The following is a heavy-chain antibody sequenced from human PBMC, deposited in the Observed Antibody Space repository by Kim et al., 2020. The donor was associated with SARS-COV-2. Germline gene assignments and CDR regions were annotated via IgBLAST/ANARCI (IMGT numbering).Heavy chain of an antibody. CDR2: INGDNGNT. Sequence: GGSLRLSCAASGFTFSRNGMSWVRQAPGKGPEWVSTINGDNGNTYYADSVRGRFTISRDDSKNTLYLQMNSLRAEDTAVYYCARAWAPAGWGQGTLVTVSS. CDR1: GFTFSRNG. J-gene: IGHJ4*02. V-gene: IGHV3-23*01. CDR3: ARAWAPAG. D-gene: IGHD1-26*01.